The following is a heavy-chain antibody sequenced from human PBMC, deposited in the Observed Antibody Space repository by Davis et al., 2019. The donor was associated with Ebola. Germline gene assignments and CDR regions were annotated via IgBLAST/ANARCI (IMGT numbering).Heavy chain of an antibody. CDR2: ISAYNGNT. J-gene: IGHJ6*02. D-gene: IGHD1-7*01. CDR3: AREGWNYVRGPYYYYYGMDV. Sequence: AASVKVSCKASGYTFTSYGISWLRQAPGQGLEWMGWISAYNGNTNYAQKLQGRVTMTTDTSTSTAYMELRSLRSDDTAVYYCAREGWNYVRGPYYYYYGMDVWGQGTTVTVSS. V-gene: IGHV1-18*01. CDR1: GYTFTSYG.